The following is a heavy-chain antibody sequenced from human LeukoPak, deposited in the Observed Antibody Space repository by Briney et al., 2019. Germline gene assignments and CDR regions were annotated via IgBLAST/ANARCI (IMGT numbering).Heavy chain of an antibody. CDR3: ARGGIVGPTSYFYYGMDV. Sequence: GGPLRLSCAASGFTFSSYAMPWVRQAPGEGLEWVAVISYDGSNKYYADSVKGRFTISRDNSKNTLYLQMNSLRAEDTAVYYCARGGIVGPTSYFYYGMDVWGQGTTVTVSS. CDR2: ISYDGSNK. CDR1: GFTFSSYA. D-gene: IGHD1-26*01. J-gene: IGHJ6*02. V-gene: IGHV3-30-3*01.